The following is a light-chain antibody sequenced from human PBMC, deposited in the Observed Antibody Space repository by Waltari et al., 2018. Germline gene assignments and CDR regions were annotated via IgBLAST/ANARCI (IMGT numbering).Light chain of an antibody. Sequence: QSALTQPASVSGSPGQSITISCTGTSSDVGTDNFSSWYQQNPGKAPKLMIYEGNKRPSGVSNRFSGSKAGNTASLTISGLQAEDEADYYCYSYAGSGTWVFGGGTKLTVL. J-gene: IGLJ3*02. CDR3: YSYAGSGTWV. CDR2: EGN. CDR1: SSDVGTDNF. V-gene: IGLV2-23*01.